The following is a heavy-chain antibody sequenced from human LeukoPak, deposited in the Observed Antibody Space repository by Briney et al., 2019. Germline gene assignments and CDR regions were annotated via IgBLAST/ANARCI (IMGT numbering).Heavy chain of an antibody. D-gene: IGHD6-19*01. J-gene: IGHJ4*02. CDR2: IRSKAYGGTT. CDR3: TRGDSSGWYEGFDH. V-gene: IGHV3-49*03. CDR1: GFTFGDYA. Sequence: QAGGSLRLSCTASGFTFGDYAMSWFRQAPGKGLEWVGFIRSKAYGGTTEYAASVKGRFTISRDDSKSIAYLQMNSLKTEDTAVYYCTRGDSSGWYEGFDHWGQGTLVTVSS.